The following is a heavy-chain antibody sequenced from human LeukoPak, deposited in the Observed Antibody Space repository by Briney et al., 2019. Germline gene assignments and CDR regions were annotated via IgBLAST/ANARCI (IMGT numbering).Heavy chain of an antibody. CDR3: ARHYGP. J-gene: IGHJ4*02. CDR2: IYYSGST. Sequence: TPSETLSLTCTVSGGSISTYYWTWIRQPPGKGLEWIGSIYYSGSTYYNPSLKSRVTISVDTSKNQFSLKLNSVTATDTAVYYCARHYGPWGQGTLVTVSS. CDR1: GGSISTYY. V-gene: IGHV4-39*01. D-gene: IGHD3-10*01.